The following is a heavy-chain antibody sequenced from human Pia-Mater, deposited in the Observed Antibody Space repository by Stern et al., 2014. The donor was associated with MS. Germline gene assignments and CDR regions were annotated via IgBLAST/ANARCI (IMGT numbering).Heavy chain of an antibody. CDR2: ISPLFGKT. CDR1: GDSFSTIE. Sequence: QVQLVQSGAEVKKPGSSMKVSCQASGDSFSTIEISWVRQAPGKGLEWLGGISPLFGKTNYAQKVQGRVTIIADVSTSTVNMELVSLRLEDTAVYYCVRDQGGIAASWGQGTLVTVSS. CDR3: VRDQGGIAAS. D-gene: IGHD6-13*01. V-gene: IGHV1-69*01. J-gene: IGHJ4*02.